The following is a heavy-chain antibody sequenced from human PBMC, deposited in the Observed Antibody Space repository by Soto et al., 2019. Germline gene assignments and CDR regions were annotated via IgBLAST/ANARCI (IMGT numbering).Heavy chain of an antibody. CDR3: ARGNYYDSSGWNY. J-gene: IGHJ4*02. Sequence: QVQLVQSGAEEKQPGSSVKVSCKASGGTFSSYAISWVRQAPGQGLEWMGGIIPIFGTANYAQKVQGRVTITADESTSTAYMELSNVRTEDTAVYYCARGNYYDSSGWNYWGQGPLVTVSS. D-gene: IGHD3-22*01. V-gene: IGHV1-69*01. CDR2: IIPIFGTA. CDR1: GGTFSSYA.